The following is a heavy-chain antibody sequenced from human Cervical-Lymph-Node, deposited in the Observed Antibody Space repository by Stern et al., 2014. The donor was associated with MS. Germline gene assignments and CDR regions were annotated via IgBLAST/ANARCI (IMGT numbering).Heavy chain of an antibody. CDR2: IIPIFGTA. V-gene: IGHV1-69*01. CDR1: GGTFNTNV. CDR3: ARAAYSTSSYNY. D-gene: IGHD6-6*01. J-gene: IGHJ4*02. Sequence: VQLLEYGAEVKKPGSSVKVSCKASGGTFNTNVISWVRQAPGQGLEWMGGIIPIFGTALYAQKFQGRVTITANESTRAVYMELSSLRSEDTAVYYCARAAYSTSSYNYWGQGTLVIVSS.